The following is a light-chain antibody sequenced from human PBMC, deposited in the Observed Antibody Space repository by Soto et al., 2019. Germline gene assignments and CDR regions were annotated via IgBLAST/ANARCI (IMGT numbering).Light chain of an antibody. CDR2: EVS. CDR1: SSDFGGSNY. V-gene: IGLV2-14*01. J-gene: IGLJ1*01. Sequence: QSALNRPSAVSGSPGHSISISCTGTSSDFGGSNYVSWYQHHPGKAPKLMIYEVSNRPSGVSNRFSGSKSGNTASLTISGLQAEDEADYYCSSYTSSSTLYDFGTGTKVTV. CDR3: SSYTSSSTLYD.